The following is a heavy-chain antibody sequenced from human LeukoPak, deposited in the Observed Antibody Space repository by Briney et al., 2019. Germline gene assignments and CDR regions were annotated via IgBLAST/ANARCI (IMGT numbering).Heavy chain of an antibody. CDR2: FSATDGSA. CDR3: AKARIASAGTGAFDV. D-gene: IGHD6-13*01. CDR1: GFTVSSYG. Sequence: GGSLRLSCAASGFTVSSYGMTWVRQAPGKGLEWVSAFSATDGSAQYAESVKGRFTISRDNSKNSLYLQMNSLRDEDTAVYYRAKARIASAGTGAFDVWGQGTMVTVSS. V-gene: IGHV3-23*01. J-gene: IGHJ3*01.